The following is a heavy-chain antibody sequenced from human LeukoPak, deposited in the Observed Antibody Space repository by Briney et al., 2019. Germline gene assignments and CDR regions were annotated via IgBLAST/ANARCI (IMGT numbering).Heavy chain of an antibody. V-gene: IGHV4-59*12. D-gene: IGHD3-22*01. CDR2: IYYSGTT. CDR3: ARGFSYDSSGYYVGY. Sequence: SETLSLTCTVSGGSISSYYWSWIRQPPGKGLEWIGYIYYSGTTNYNPSLKSRVTISVDTSKNQFSLKLSSVTAADTAVYYCARGFSYDSSGYYVGYWGQGTLVTVSS. J-gene: IGHJ4*02. CDR1: GGSISSYY.